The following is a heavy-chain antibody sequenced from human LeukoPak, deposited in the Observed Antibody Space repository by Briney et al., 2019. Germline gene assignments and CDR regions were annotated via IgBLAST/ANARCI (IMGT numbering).Heavy chain of an antibody. J-gene: IGHJ4*02. Sequence: ASGKVSCKASGYTFTPYYMHWVRHAPGQGLEWRGIINPSGGSTSYAQKFQGRVTMTRDMSTSTVYMELSSLRSEDTAVYYCARCRLVGATGFDYWGQGTLVTVSS. CDR3: ARCRLVGATGFDY. CDR2: INPSGGST. D-gene: IGHD1-26*01. CDR1: GYTFTPYY. V-gene: IGHV1-46*01.